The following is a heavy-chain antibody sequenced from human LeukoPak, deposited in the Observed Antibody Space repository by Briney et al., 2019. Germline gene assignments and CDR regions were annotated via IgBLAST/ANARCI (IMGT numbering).Heavy chain of an antibody. J-gene: IGHJ4*02. Sequence: GGSLTLSCAASAFTFSTYAMTWVRQAPGKGLQWVSSISGSGDKTYYAASVKGRFTISRDNSKNTVYLNMNGLRAEDTATYYCAKTLGGIVGYLEYWGQGTLVTVSS. CDR1: AFTFSTYA. D-gene: IGHD1-26*01. V-gene: IGHV3-23*01. CDR3: AKTLGGIVGYLEY. CDR2: ISGSGDKT.